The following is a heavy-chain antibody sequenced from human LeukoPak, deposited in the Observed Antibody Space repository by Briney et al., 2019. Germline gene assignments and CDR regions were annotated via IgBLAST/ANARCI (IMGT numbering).Heavy chain of an antibody. J-gene: IGHJ4*02. CDR3: VCQTTVVTPKEFDY. CDR2: ISRSGST. Sequence: SETLSLTCIVSGGSISSYYWSWIRQPPGKGLEWIGYISRSGSTNYNPSLNSRVTISVDTSKNQFSLKVSSVTAADTAVYYCVCQTTVVTPKEFDYWGQGTQVTVSS. CDR1: GGSISSYY. D-gene: IGHD4-23*01. V-gene: IGHV4-59*08.